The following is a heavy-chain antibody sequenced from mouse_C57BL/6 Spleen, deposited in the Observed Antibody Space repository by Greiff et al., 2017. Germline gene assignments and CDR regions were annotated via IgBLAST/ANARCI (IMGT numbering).Heavy chain of an antibody. Sequence: VQLQQPGAELVKPGASVKLSCKASGYTFTSYWMQWVKQRPGQGLEWIGEIDPSASYTNYNHKFKGNATLTVDTSTSTAYMQLSSLTSEDSAVYYCARRDYDPYYYAMDYGGQGTSVTVSS. CDR3: ARRDYDPYYYAMDY. D-gene: IGHD2-4*01. CDR1: GYTFTSYW. CDR2: IDPSASYT. J-gene: IGHJ4*01. V-gene: IGHV1-50*01.